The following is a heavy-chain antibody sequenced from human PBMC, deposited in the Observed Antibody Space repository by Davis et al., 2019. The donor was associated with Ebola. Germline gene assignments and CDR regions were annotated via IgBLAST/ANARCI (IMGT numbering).Heavy chain of an antibody. CDR3: ARDPSFDY. CDR2: ISASGTTI. J-gene: IGHJ4*02. Sequence: PGGSLRLSCAVSGFTFSSYDFNWVRQSPGKGLEWVSFISASGTTIYYADSVKGRFTISRDNAKNSLYLQMNSLRAEDTAVYYCARDPSFDYWGQGTLVTVSS. V-gene: IGHV3-48*03. CDR1: GFTFSSYD.